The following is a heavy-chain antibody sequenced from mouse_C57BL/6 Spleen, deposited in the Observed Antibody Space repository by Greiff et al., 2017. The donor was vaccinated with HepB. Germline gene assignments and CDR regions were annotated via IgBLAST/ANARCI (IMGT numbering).Heavy chain of an antibody. Sequence: EVKVVESGGGLVKPGGSLKLSCAASGFTFSSYAMSWVRQTPEKRLEWVATISDGGSYTYYPDNVKGRFTISRDNAKNNLYLQMSHLKSEDTAMYYCAREGLGQYFDVWGTGTTVTVSS. V-gene: IGHV5-4*01. J-gene: IGHJ1*03. CDR2: ISDGGSYT. CDR3: AREGLGQYFDV. D-gene: IGHD4-1*01. CDR1: GFTFSSYA.